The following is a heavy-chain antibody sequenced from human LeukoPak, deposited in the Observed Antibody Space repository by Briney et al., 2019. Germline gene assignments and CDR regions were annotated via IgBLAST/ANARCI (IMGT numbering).Heavy chain of an antibody. CDR1: GFTFRSYA. Sequence: GGSLRLSCAASGFTFRSYAMSWGRQAPGKGLEWVSAISGSGGSTYYADSVKGRFTISRDNSKNTLYLQMNSLRAEDTAVYYCAHISSSWPDYWGQGTLVTVSS. CDR2: ISGSGGST. J-gene: IGHJ4*02. D-gene: IGHD6-13*01. CDR3: AHISSSWPDY. V-gene: IGHV3-23*01.